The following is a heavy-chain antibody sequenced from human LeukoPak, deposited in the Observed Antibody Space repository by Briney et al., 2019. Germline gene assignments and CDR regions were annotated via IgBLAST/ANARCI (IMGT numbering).Heavy chain of an antibody. Sequence: GASVKVSCKASGYTFTSYDINWVRQATGQGLEWMGWMNPNSGNTGYAQKFQGRVTMTRNTSISTAYMELSSLRSEDTAVYYCASGVPNWNYVLGYYYYMDVWGKGTTVTVSS. D-gene: IGHD1-7*01. CDR3: ASGVPNWNYVLGYYYYMDV. CDR2: MNPNSGNT. J-gene: IGHJ6*03. CDR1: GYTFTSYD. V-gene: IGHV1-8*01.